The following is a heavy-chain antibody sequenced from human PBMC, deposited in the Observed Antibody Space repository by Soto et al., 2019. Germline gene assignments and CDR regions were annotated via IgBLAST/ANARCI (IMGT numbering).Heavy chain of an antibody. CDR1: GYTFTGYY. D-gene: IGHD5-12*01. J-gene: IGHJ4*02. CDR3: ARGGAGYDAILYY. Sequence: QVPLVQSGAEVKKPGASVKVSCKASGYTFTGYYMHWVRQAPGQGLEWMGWINPNSGGTNYAQKFQGWVTMTRDTALGTAYMELSRLRSDDTAVYYCARGGAGYDAILYYWGQGTLVTVSS. CDR2: INPNSGGT. V-gene: IGHV1-2*04.